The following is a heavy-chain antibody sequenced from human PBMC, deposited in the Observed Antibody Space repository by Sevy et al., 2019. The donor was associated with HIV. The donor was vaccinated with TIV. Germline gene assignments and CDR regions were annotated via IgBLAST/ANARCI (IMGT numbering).Heavy chain of an antibody. CDR2: LDNSGDNT. J-gene: IGHJ4*02. CDR3: ARGGYYYDNAAYYAFDS. Sequence: GGSLRLSCAASGFTFDNYAMTWVRQTPGKGLEWVSTLDNSGDNTYNADSVKGRFTISRDNSKNTLYLQMDSLRAEDTAVYYCARGGYYYDNAAYYAFDSWGQGTLVTVSS. CDR1: GFTFDNYA. V-gene: IGHV3-23*01. D-gene: IGHD3-22*01.